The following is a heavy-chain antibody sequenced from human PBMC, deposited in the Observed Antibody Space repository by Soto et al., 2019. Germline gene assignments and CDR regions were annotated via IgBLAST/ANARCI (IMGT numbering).Heavy chain of an antibody. J-gene: IGHJ6*02. CDR2: MNPSGGST. CDR1: GYNFTSYY. Sequence: ASVKVDCKASGYNFTSYYMHWLRQAPGQRLEWMGIMNPSGGSTSYAQKFQGRVTMTRDTSTSTVYMALSSLRSEDTAVYYCERDRGYSYGYSSGMDVWGQGTTVTVSS. V-gene: IGHV1-46*01. D-gene: IGHD5-18*01. CDR3: ERDRGYSYGYSSGMDV.